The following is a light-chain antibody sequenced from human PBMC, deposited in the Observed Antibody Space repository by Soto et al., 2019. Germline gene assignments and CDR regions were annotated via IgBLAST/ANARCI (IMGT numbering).Light chain of an antibody. CDR1: QSVSDY. V-gene: IGKV3-15*01. CDR2: GAS. CDR3: QQYKDWPHT. Sequence: EIVWTHSRATLSFSAGERGTLSFLPSQSVSDYLAWYQQRPGQAPRLLIFGASTRATGFPARFSGSGSGTEFTLTISSLQSEDFAVYYCQQYKDWPHTFGKGTKVDI. J-gene: IGKJ1*01.